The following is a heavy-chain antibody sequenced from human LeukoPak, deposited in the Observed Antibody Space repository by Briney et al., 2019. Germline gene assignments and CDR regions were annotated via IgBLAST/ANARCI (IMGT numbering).Heavy chain of an antibody. CDR1: GFTFSSYG. D-gene: IGHD3-10*01. Sequence: GGSLRLSCAASGFTFSSYGMHWVRQAPGKGLEWVAFIRYDGSNKYYAGSVKGRFTISRDNSKNTLYLQMNSLRAEDTAVYYCAKDYYGSGSSLDYWGQGTLVTVPS. CDR2: IRYDGSNK. J-gene: IGHJ4*02. V-gene: IGHV3-30*02. CDR3: AKDYYGSGSSLDY.